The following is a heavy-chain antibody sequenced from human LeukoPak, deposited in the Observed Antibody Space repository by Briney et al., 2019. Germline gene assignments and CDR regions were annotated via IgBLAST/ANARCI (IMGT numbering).Heavy chain of an antibody. D-gene: IGHD1-26*01. CDR3: ASNLAANYHFYYGIDV. CDR2: INSGGSSI. CDR1: GFTFSDYY. Sequence: GGSVRLSCAASGFTFSDYYMSWIRQAPGKGLEWVSFINSGGSSIYYVDSVKGRFTISRDNAKNSLYLQMSSLRAEDTAVYYCASNLAANYHFYYGIDVWGQGTTVTVSS. V-gene: IGHV3-11*01. J-gene: IGHJ6*02.